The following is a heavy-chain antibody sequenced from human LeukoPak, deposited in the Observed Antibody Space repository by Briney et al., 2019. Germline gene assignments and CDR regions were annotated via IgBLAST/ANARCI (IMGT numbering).Heavy chain of an antibody. CDR1: GGTFSSYA. CDR3: ARDLVAGTVARYYYDMDV. V-gene: IGHV1-18*01. J-gene: IGHJ6*02. CDR2: ISAYNGNT. Sequence: GASVKVSCKASGGTFSSYAISWVRQAPGQGLEWMGWISAYNGNTNYAQKLQGRVTMTTDTSTSTAYMELRSLRSDDTAVYYCARDLVAGTVARYYYDMDVWGQGTTVTVSS. D-gene: IGHD6-19*01.